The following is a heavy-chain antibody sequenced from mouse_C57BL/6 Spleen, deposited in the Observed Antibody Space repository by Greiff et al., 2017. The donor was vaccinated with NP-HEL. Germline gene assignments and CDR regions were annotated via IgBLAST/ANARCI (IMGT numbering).Heavy chain of an antibody. V-gene: IGHV1-55*01. CDR3: ARFTTVVGFDY. CDR1: GYTFTSYW. J-gene: IGHJ2*01. CDR2: IYPGSGSN. D-gene: IGHD1-1*01. Sequence: QVQLQQPGAELVKPGASVKMSCKASGYTFTSYWITWVKQRPGQGLEWIGDIYPGSGSNNYTEKSKSKATLTLDTSSSTAYMQLSSLTSEDSAVYYCARFTTVVGFDYWGQGTTLTVSS.